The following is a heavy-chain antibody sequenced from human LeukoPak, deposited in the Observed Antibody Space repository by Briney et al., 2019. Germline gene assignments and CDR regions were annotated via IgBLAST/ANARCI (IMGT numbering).Heavy chain of an antibody. V-gene: IGHV4-34*01. J-gene: IGHJ5*02. D-gene: IGHD6-6*01. CDR3: ARGVYNSSSLSGWFDP. CDR2: INHSGST. Sequence: SETLSLTCVVFGESLSGYYWSWIRQPPGMRLEWIGEINHSGSTNYNPSLKSRVTISVDASKNQFSLKLNSVTAADTAIYYCARGVYNSSSLSGWFDPWGQGSLVTVSS. CDR1: GESLSGYY.